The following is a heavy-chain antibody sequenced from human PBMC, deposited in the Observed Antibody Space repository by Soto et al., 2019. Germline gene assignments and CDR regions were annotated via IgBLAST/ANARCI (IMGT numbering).Heavy chain of an antibody. V-gene: IGHV1-18*01. CDR3: ARGGPYDFWSGYYDY. CDR2: INAYNGNT. D-gene: IGHD3-3*01. CDR1: GYIFTNYG. J-gene: IGHJ4*02. Sequence: QVQLVQSGAEVKKPGASVKVSCKASGYIFTNYGISWVRQAPGQGLEWMGWINAYNGNTNYAQNRQGRVTMTTETSTSTAYMELRSLRFDDTAVYYCARGGPYDFWSGYYDYWGQGTLVTVSS.